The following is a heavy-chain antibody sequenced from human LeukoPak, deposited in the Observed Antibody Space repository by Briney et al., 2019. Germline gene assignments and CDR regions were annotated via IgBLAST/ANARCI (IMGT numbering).Heavy chain of an antibody. D-gene: IGHD3-3*01. CDR1: GFTFSTYW. CDR3: ARAEWSNWYFDL. J-gene: IGHJ2*01. CDR2: IKQDGSEK. V-gene: IGHV3-7*03. Sequence: GGSLRLSCAASGFTFSTYWVNWVRQAPAKGLEWVANIKQDGSEKYYAESVKGRFTLSRDIAKNSLYLQMNSLRAEDTAVYYCARAEWSNWYFDLWGRGTLVTVSS.